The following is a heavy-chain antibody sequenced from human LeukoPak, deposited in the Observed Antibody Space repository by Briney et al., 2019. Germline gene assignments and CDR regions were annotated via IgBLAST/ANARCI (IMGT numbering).Heavy chain of an antibody. CDR3: ARDSGYDSFDY. V-gene: IGHV3-33*01. CDR1: GFTFSSYG. CDR2: IWYDGSNK. Sequence: GGSLRLSCAAPGFTFSSYGMHWVRQAPGKGLEWVAPIWYDGSNKYYEDSVKRRFTISKDNSKNTLYLQMTSLRAEDTAVYYCARDSGYDSFDYWGQGTLVTVSS. J-gene: IGHJ4*02. D-gene: IGHD5-12*01.